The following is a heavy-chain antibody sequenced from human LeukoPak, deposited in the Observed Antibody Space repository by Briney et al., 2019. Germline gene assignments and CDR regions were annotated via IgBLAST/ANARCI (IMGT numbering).Heavy chain of an antibody. CDR1: GGTFSSYA. V-gene: IGHV1-69*13. Sequence: ASVKVSCKASGGTFSSYAISWVRQAPGQGLEWMGGIIPIFGTANYAQKFQGRVTITADESTSTAYMELSSLRSEDTAVYYCAPDPHYDYVWGSYRYDYWGQGTLVTVSS. J-gene: IGHJ4*02. CDR3: APDPHYDYVWGSYRYDY. D-gene: IGHD3-16*02. CDR2: IIPIFGTA.